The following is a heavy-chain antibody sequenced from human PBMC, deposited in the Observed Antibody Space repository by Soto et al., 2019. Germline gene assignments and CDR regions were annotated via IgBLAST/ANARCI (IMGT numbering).Heavy chain of an antibody. D-gene: IGHD2-2*02. Sequence: PSETLSLTCTVSGDSITSNSYFWAWIRQPPGKGLEWIGSIYYSGSTYHNPSLKSRVTISVDRSNNQFSLKLTSVTAADTAVYYCARGHTEVDYWGQGTLVTVSS. CDR3: ARGHTEVDY. CDR2: IYYSGST. CDR1: GDSITSNSYF. J-gene: IGHJ4*02. V-gene: IGHV4-39*07.